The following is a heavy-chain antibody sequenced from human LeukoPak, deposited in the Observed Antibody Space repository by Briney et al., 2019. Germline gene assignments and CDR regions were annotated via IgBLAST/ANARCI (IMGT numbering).Heavy chain of an antibody. CDR1: GGSFSGYY. CDR3: ARHWSRSAPLDY. V-gene: IGHV4-34*01. J-gene: IGHJ4*02. D-gene: IGHD2-15*01. CDR2: INHSGST. Sequence: PSETLSLTCAVYGGSFSGYYWSWIRQPPGKGLEWIGEINHSGSTNYNPSLKSRVTISVDTSKNQFSLKLSSVTAADTAVYYCARHWSRSAPLDYWGQGTLVTVSS.